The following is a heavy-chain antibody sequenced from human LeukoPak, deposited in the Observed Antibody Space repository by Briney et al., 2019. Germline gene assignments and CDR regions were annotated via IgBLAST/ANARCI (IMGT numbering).Heavy chain of an antibody. CDR2: INAGNGNT. Sequence: ASVKVSCKASGDTFTGYAMHWVRQAPGQRLEWMGWINAGNGNTKYSQKFQGRVTITRDTSASAAYMEMSSLRFEDTAVYYYARGLVGTIALAYWGQGTLVTVSS. D-gene: IGHD5-12*01. J-gene: IGHJ4*02. CDR1: GDTFTGYA. V-gene: IGHV1-3*01. CDR3: ARGLVGTIALAY.